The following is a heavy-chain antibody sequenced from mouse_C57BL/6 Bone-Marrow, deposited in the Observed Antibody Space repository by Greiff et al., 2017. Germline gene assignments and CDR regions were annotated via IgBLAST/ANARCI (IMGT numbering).Heavy chain of an antibody. CDR1: GYAFSSYW. Sequence: QVHVKQSGAELVKPGASVKISCKASGYAFSSYWMNWVKQRPGKGLEWIGQIYPGDGDTNYNGKFKGKATLTADKSSSSAYMQIRSLTSEDSAVYFCARWNLVYFYYWGQGTTLTVSS. CDR2: IYPGDGDT. D-gene: IGHD2-2*01. J-gene: IGHJ2*01. V-gene: IGHV1-80*01. CDR3: ARWNLVYFYY.